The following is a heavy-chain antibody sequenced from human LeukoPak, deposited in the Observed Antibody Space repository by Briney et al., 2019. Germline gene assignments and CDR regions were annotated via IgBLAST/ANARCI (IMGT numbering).Heavy chain of an antibody. V-gene: IGHV3-43*02. CDR2: ISGDGGST. CDR3: AKDMPAAGTY. D-gene: IGHD6-13*01. J-gene: IGHJ4*02. CDR1: GFTFEDYA. Sequence: GGSLRLSCAASGFTFEDYAMHGVRQAPGKGLEWVSLISGDGGSTYYADSVKGRFTISRDNSKNSLYLQMNSLRTEDTALYYCAKDMPAAGTYWGQGTLVTVSS.